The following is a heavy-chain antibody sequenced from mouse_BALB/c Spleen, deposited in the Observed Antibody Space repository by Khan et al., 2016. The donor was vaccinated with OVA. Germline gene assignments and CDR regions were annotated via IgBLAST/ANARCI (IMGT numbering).Heavy chain of an antibody. Sequence: QVQLKESGPGLVAPSQSLSITCTVSGFSLTSYGVHWVRQTPGKGLEWLGVIWAGGSTTYNSALMSRQSISKDNSKSQIVLKMNSLPADYTTMYYCARLEDIWGQGTTVTVSS. CDR3: ARLEDI. CDR2: IWAGGST. V-gene: IGHV2-9*02. CDR1: GFSLTSYG. J-gene: IGHJ2*01.